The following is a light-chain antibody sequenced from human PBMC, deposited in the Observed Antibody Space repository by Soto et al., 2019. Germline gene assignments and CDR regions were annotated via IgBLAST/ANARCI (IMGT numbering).Light chain of an antibody. CDR2: GNT. CDR3: RSYDNSLSAWV. V-gene: IGLV1-40*01. J-gene: IGLJ3*02. Sequence: QSVLTQPPSVSGAPGQRVTISCTGSSSNIGAGYDVHWYQQLPGIAPKLLIYGNTNRPSGVPDRFSGSKSGTSASLAITGLQAEDEADYYCRSYDNSLSAWVFGGGTKLTVL. CDR1: SSNIGAGYD.